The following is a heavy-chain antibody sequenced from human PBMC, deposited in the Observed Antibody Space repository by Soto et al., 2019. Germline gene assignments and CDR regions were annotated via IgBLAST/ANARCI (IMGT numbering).Heavy chain of an antibody. CDR1: GGSMSSSNW. Sequence: SESRSGTGGVSGGSMSSSNWWSWVRQPPGKGLEWIGEIYHSGSTNYNPSLKSRVTISVDKSKNQFSLKLSSVTAADTAVYYCARGDYGDSYYYSGMDVWGQGTTVTVSS. CDR2: IYHSGST. CDR3: ARGDYGDSYYYSGMDV. J-gene: IGHJ6*02. D-gene: IGHD4-17*01. V-gene: IGHV4-4*02.